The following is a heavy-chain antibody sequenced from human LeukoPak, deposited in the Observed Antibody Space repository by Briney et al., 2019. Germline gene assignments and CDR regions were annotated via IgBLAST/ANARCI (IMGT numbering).Heavy chain of an antibody. D-gene: IGHD6-6*01. V-gene: IGHV4-59*12. Sequence: SETLSLTCTVSGGSISSYYWSWIRQPPGKGLEWIGYIYYSGSTNYNPSLKSRVTISVDTSKNQFSLKLSSVTAADTAVYYCARDLYSSSSWPYYYYYMDVWGKGTTVTVSS. CDR3: ARDLYSSSSWPYYYYYMDV. CDR1: GGSISSYY. CDR2: IYYSGST. J-gene: IGHJ6*03.